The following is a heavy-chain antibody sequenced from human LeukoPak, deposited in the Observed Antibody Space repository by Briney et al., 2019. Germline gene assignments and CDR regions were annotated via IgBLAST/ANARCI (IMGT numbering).Heavy chain of an antibody. J-gene: IGHJ4*02. CDR1: GFTFSYCG. Sequence: GRSLRLSCAASGFTFSYCGIHWVRQAPGRGLEWVAVISSDENTKFYADSVKGRFTVYRDNSKKTVWLQMNSLRAEDTAVYYCAKKGGSSGRYDYLDYWGQGTLVTVSS. CDR3: AKKGGSSGRYDYLDY. D-gene: IGHD6-19*01. V-gene: IGHV3-30-3*02. CDR2: ISSDENTK.